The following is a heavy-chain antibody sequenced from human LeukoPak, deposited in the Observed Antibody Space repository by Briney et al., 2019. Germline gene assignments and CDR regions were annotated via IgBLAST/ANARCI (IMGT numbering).Heavy chain of an antibody. V-gene: IGHV3-43*01. CDR3: AKDEGHSYGPYFDY. CDR2: TNWDGGST. D-gene: IGHD5-18*01. Sequence: GGSLRLSCAASGFTSDIYTMHWVRQAPGKGLEWVSLTNWDGGSTYYADSVKGRFTISRDNSKNSLYLQMNSLRTEDTALYYCAKDEGHSYGPYFDYWGQGTLVTVSS. CDR1: GFTSDIYT. J-gene: IGHJ4*02.